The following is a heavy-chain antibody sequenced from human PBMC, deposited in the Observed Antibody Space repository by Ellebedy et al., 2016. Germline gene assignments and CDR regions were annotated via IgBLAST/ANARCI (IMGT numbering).Heavy chain of an antibody. J-gene: IGHJ6*02. D-gene: IGHD5-18*01. CDR2: ISGSGGST. CDR3: AKDTWIQLWAYYYYGMDV. V-gene: IGHV3-23*01. CDR1: GFTFSSYA. Sequence: GGSLRLSXAASGFTFSSYAMSWVRQAPGKGLEWVSAISGSGGSTYYADSVKGRFTISRDNSKNTLYLQMNSLRAEDTAVYYCAKDTWIQLWAYYYYGMDVWGQGTTVTVSS.